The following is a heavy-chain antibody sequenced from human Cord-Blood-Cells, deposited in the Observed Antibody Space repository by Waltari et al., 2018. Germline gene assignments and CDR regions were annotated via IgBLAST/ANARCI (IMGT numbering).Heavy chain of an antibody. V-gene: IGHV4-34*01. CDR2: INHSGRT. Sequence: QVQLQPWGAGLLKPSETLSLTCAVYGGSFSGYYWSWIRQPPGKGLEWIGEINHSGRTNYPPSLKGRVTISVDTSKNQFSLKVSSGTAADTAVYYCARGWGGHWYFDLWGRGTLVTVSS. J-gene: IGHJ2*01. D-gene: IGHD7-27*01. CDR1: GGSFSGYY. CDR3: ARGWGGHWYFDL.